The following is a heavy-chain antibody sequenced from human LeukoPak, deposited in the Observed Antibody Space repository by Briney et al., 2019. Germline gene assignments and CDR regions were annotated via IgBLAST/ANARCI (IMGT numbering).Heavy chain of an antibody. CDR2: IRSKANSYAT. CDR1: GFTSSGSA. J-gene: IGHJ3*02. D-gene: IGHD2-2*01. Sequence: GGSLRLSCAASGFTSSGSAMHWVRQASGKGLEWVGRIRSKANSYATAYAASVKGRFTISRDDSKNTAYLQMNSLKTEDTAVYYCTRQSSFGAFDIWGQGTMVTVSS. V-gene: IGHV3-73*01. CDR3: TRQSSFGAFDI.